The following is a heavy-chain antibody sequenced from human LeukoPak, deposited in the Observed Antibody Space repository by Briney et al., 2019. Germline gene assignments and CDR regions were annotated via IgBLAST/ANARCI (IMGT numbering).Heavy chain of an antibody. Sequence: SETLSLTRTVSGGSISSYYWSWIRQPPGKGLEWIGYIYYSGSTNYNPSLKSRVTISVDTSKNQFSLKLSSATAADTAVYYCARRYCSGGSCYSSLDYWGQGSLVTVSS. V-gene: IGHV4-59*08. D-gene: IGHD2-15*01. CDR1: GGSISSYY. J-gene: IGHJ4*02. CDR3: ARRYCSGGSCYSSLDY. CDR2: IYYSGST.